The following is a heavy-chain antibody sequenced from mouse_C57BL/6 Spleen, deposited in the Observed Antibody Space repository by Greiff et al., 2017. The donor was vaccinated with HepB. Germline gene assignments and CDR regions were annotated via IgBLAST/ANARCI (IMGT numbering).Heavy chain of an antibody. D-gene: IGHD3-2*02. Sequence: QVQLQQPGAELVMPGASVKLSCKASGYTFTSYWMHWVKQRPGQGLEWIGEIDPSDSYTNYNQKFKGKSTLTVDKSSSTAYMQLSSLTSADAAVSYYSCAVGSSVLFAYWGHGTLVSVSA. CDR2: IDPSDSYT. V-gene: IGHV1-69*01. CDR1: GYTFTSYW. J-gene: IGHJ3*01. CDR3: SCAVGSSVLFAY.